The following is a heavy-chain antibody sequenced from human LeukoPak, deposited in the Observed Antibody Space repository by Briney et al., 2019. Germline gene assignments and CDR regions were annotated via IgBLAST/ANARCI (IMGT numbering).Heavy chain of an antibody. J-gene: IGHJ4*02. Sequence: GASVKISCKASGYTFTSYGISWVRQAPGQGLEWMGWISAYNGNTNYAQNLQGRVTMTTDTSTSTAYMELRSLRSDDTAVYYCARDRPQWLVRLYFDYWGQGTLVTVSS. CDR1: GYTFTSYG. CDR2: ISAYNGNT. D-gene: IGHD6-19*01. CDR3: ARDRPQWLVRLYFDY. V-gene: IGHV1-18*01.